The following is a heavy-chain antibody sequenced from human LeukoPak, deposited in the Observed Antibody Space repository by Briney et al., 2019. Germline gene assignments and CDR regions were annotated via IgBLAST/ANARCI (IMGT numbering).Heavy chain of an antibody. D-gene: IGHD3-10*01. V-gene: IGHV4-59*11. J-gene: IGHJ3*02. Sequence: PSETLSLTCTVSGVSISDHYWSWIRQPPGKGLEWIGYVYYTGSTNYNPSLKSRVTISADTSKNQFSLKLISVTAADTAVYYCAREWMVRGIIRGYDIWGQGTMVTVSS. CDR3: AREWMVRGIIRGYDI. CDR2: VYYTGST. CDR1: GVSISDHY.